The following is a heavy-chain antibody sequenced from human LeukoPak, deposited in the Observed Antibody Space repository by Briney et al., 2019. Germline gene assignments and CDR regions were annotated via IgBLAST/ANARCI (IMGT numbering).Heavy chain of an antibody. CDR3: ARGWVVTTTTLFDY. V-gene: IGHV4-39*07. D-gene: IGHD2-15*01. Sequence: SETLSLTCTVSGGSISSTSYYWGWIRQPPGKGLEWIGSIYYSGSTYYNPSLKSRVTISVDTSKNQFSLRLSSVTAADTAVYYCARGWVVTTTTLFDYWGQGTLVTVSS. CDR1: GGSISSTSYY. CDR2: IYYSGST. J-gene: IGHJ4*02.